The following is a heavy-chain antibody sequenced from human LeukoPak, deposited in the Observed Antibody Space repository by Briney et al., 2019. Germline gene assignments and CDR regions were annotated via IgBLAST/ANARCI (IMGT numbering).Heavy chain of an antibody. J-gene: IGHJ4*02. CDR1: GGSISSYY. CDR3: ARDSPIVGAAIFDY. Sequence: SETLSLTCTVSGGSISSYYWSWIRQPPGKGLEWIGYIYYSGSTNYNPSLKSRVTISVDTSKNQFSLKLSSVTAADTAVYYCARDSPIVGAAIFDYWGQGTLVTVSS. D-gene: IGHD1-26*01. CDR2: IYYSGST. V-gene: IGHV4-59*12.